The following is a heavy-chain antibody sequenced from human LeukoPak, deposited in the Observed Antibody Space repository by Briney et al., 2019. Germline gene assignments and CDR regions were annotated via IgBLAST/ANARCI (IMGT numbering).Heavy chain of an antibody. Sequence: SETLSLTCAVYGGSFSGYSWSWIRQPPGRRLEWIGEINHSGSTTYNTSLKSRVTISVDTSKKQFSLKLSALTAADTAVCYCASGRGIFGVVHFDYWGEGTRVTASS. D-gene: IGHD3-3*01. CDR1: GGSFSGYS. CDR3: ASGRGIFGVVHFDY. V-gene: IGHV4-34*01. CDR2: INHSGST. J-gene: IGHJ4*02.